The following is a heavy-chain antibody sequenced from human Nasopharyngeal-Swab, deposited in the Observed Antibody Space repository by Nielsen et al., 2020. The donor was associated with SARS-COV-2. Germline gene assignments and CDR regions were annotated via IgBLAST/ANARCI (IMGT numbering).Heavy chain of an antibody. J-gene: IGHJ2*01. CDR3: ARASTVTTFFDL. Sequence: SETLSLTCAVYGGSFSGYYWSWIRQPPGKGLEWIGEINHSGSTNYNPSPKSRVTISVDTSKNQFSLKLNSVTAADTAVYYCARASTVTTFFDLWGRGTLVTVSS. CDR1: GGSFSGYY. CDR2: INHSGST. V-gene: IGHV4-34*01. D-gene: IGHD4-17*01.